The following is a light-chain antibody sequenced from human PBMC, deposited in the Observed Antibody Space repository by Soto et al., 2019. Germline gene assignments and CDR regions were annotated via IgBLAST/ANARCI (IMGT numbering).Light chain of an antibody. CDR3: HQSGSSPLT. CDR1: QSLTSNF. CDR2: SAS. V-gene: IGKV3-20*01. J-gene: IGKJ3*01. Sequence: EIVLTQFPGTLSLSPGERATLSCRASQSLTSNFLVWYQQKPGQAPRLLISSASRRATGIPDRFSGSWSGTEFTLTISRLDPEDFAVYYCHQSGSSPLTFGPGTKV.